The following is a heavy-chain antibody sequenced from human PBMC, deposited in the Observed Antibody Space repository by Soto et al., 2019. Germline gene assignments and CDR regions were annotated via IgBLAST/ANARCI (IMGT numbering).Heavy chain of an antibody. J-gene: IGHJ6*02. Sequence: QVQLVESGGGVVQPGRSLRLSCAASGFTFSSYPMHWVRQAPGKGLEWVAVISYDGSNKYYVDSVKGRFTISRDNSKNTLYLQMNSLIPEDTTVYYCARDSATVADYYYTMGVWGQGTTVTVSS. V-gene: IGHV3-30-3*01. CDR3: ARDSATVADYYYTMGV. D-gene: IGHD4-17*01. CDR2: ISYDGSNK. CDR1: GFTFSSYP.